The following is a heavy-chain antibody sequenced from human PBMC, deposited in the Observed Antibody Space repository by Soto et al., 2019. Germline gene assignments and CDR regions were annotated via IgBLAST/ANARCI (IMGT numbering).Heavy chain of an antibody. V-gene: IGHV3-20*04. D-gene: IGHD2-21*02. CDR3: ARGDGGRDFDY. CDR2: INGNGGMR. Sequence: EVQLVESGGGGVRPGESLRLSCEASGFTFDDYGMNWGRQPPGKGLEWVCGINGNGGMRSYAVSVRGRFTIPRDNAKYSVYVQVNSLRAEDAALYYCARGDGGRDFDYWGQGTLVTVSS. J-gene: IGHJ4*02. CDR1: GFTFDDYG.